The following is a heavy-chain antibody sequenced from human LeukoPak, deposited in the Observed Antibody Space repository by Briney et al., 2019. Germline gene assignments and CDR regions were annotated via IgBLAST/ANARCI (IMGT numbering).Heavy chain of an antibody. CDR1: AYSFTSYW. Sequence: PGESLKISCKGSAYSFTSYWIGWVRQMPGKGLEWMGIIYPGDSDTRYSPSFQGQVTISADKSISTAYLQWSSLKASDTAMYYCARHPHGGYCSGGSCFRTDYYYYMDVWGKGTTVTVSS. CDR3: ARHPHGGYCSGGSCFRTDYYYYMDV. D-gene: IGHD2-15*01. J-gene: IGHJ6*03. V-gene: IGHV5-51*01. CDR2: IYPGDSDT.